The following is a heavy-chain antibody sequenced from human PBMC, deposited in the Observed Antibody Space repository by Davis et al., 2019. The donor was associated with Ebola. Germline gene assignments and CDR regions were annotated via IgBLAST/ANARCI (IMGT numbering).Heavy chain of an antibody. CDR2: INPNSGGT. Sequence: ASVKVSCKASGYTFTGYYMHWVRQAPGQGLEWMGRINPNSGGTNYAQKFQGRVTMTRDTSISTAYMELSRLRSDDTAVYYCARDLTAAPYYGMDVWGKGTTVTVSS. V-gene: IGHV1-2*06. D-gene: IGHD6-13*01. J-gene: IGHJ6*04. CDR1: GYTFTGYY. CDR3: ARDLTAAPYYGMDV.